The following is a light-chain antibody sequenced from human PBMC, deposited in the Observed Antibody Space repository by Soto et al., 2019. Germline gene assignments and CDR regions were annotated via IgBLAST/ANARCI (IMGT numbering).Light chain of an antibody. Sequence: DIQMTQSPSTLSASVGVRVTITCRASQTIHSWLAWYQQKPGKAPKLLIYDASTLEGGVSSRFGGSGTGTEFTLTISSLQPDDFATYYCQQYHTYSYTFGQGTKLEIK. CDR1: QTIHSW. V-gene: IGKV1-5*01. J-gene: IGKJ2*01. CDR3: QQYHTYSYT. CDR2: DAS.